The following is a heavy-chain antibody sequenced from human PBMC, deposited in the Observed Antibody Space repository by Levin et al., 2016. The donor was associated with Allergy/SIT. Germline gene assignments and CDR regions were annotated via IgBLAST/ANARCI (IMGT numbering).Heavy chain of an antibody. D-gene: IGHD3-3*01. V-gene: IGHV3-33*01. CDR3: ARGLRFLEWLPPQN. J-gene: IGHJ4*02. CDR2: IWYDGSNK. Sequence: VRQAPGKGLEWVALIWYDGSNKYYADSVKGRFTISRDNSRNTLYLQMSSLRGEDTAVYYCARGLRFLEWLPPQNWGQGTLVTVSS.